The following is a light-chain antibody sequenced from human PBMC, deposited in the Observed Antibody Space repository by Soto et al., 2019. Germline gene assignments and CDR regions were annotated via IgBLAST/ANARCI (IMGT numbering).Light chain of an antibody. V-gene: IGLV2-14*01. J-gene: IGLJ1*01. CDR3: SSYTSSSTLEV. CDR2: DVS. Sequence: QSVLTQPASVSGSPGQSITISCTGTSSDVGGYNYVSWYQQHPGKAPKLMIYDVSNRPSGVSNRFSGSKSGNTASLTISGLQADDEAAYYCSSYTSSSTLEVFGTGTKVTVL. CDR1: SSDVGGYNY.